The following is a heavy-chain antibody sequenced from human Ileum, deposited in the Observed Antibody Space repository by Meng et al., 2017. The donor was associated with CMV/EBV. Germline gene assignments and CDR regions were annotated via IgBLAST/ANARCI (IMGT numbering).Heavy chain of an antibody. V-gene: IGHV3-7*01. Sequence: GGSLRLSCAASGLTVSRSWMTWVRQAPGKGLEWVANIKEDGTETFYVDSVKGRFTVSRDNAKSSLYLQMNNLRAEDTALYYCAKDHVWGALEVWGQGTTVTVSS. CDR2: IKEDGTET. CDR1: GLTVSRSW. CDR3: AKDHVWGALEV. J-gene: IGHJ6*02. D-gene: IGHD3-16*01.